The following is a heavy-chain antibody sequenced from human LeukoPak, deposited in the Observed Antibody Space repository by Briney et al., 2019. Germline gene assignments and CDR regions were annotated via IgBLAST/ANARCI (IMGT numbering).Heavy chain of an antibody. CDR3: ARDGDHVVTPVHHDAFDI. CDR2: ISSSSSYI. CDR1: GFTFSRYS. D-gene: IGHD4-23*01. Sequence: GGSLRLSCAASGFTFSRYSMNWVRQAPGKGLEWVSSISSSSSYIYYADSVKGRFTISRDNAKNSLYLQMNSLRAEDTAVYYCARDGDHVVTPVHHDAFDIWGQGTMVTVSS. J-gene: IGHJ3*02. V-gene: IGHV3-21*01.